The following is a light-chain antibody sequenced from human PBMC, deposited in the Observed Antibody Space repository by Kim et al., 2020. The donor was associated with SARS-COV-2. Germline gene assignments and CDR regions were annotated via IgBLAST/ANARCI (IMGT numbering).Light chain of an antibody. CDR1: ALPNQY. CDR2: EDT. V-gene: IGLV3-25*03. Sequence: PGQTARITCSGDALPNQYAYWFQQKPGRAPMLVIYEDTERPSGIPERFSGSTSGTTVTLTISGVQAEDEADYYCQSSDSSDTFWVFGGGTQLTVL. CDR3: QSSDSSDTFWV. J-gene: IGLJ3*02.